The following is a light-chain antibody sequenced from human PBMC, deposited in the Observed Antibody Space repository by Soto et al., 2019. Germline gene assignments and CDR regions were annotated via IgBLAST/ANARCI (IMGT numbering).Light chain of an antibody. CDR3: QQLNSYPT. Sequence: EIQMTQSPSTLSGSVGDRVTITCRASQTISSWLAWYQQKPGKAPKLLIYAASTLQSGVPSRFSGSGSGTEFTLTISSLQPEDFATYYCQQLNSYPTFGQGTRLEI. V-gene: IGKV1-9*01. CDR2: AAS. CDR1: QTISSW. J-gene: IGKJ5*01.